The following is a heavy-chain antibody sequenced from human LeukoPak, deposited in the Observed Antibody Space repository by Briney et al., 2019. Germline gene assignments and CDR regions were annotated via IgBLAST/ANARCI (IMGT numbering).Heavy chain of an antibody. CDR1: GASISGYY. CDR2: MYNNGST. J-gene: IGHJ4*02. CDR3: ARRTSTRRGETCDTTSCYFEY. D-gene: IGHD2-2*01. Sequence: SETLSLTCTVSGASISGYYWSWIWLPAGKGLEWIGRMYNNGSTNCNPSLKSRVSMSVDTSKNQFSLRLNSVTAADTAVYCCARRTSTRRGETCDTTSCYFEYWGPGTLVTVSS. V-gene: IGHV4-4*07.